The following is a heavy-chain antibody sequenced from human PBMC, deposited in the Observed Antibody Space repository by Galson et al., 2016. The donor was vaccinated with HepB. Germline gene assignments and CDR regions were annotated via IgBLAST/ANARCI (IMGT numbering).Heavy chain of an antibody. CDR3: ARDPERYDFWSGSRTFDY. V-gene: IGHV3-48*03. J-gene: IGHJ4*02. CDR2: IGSSGTII. Sequence: SLRLSCAASGFSFSNYEMNWVRQAPGKGLEWVSYIGSSGTIIKYADSVQGRFTISRDNAKNSLFLQMNSLRAEDTAVYSCARDPERYDFWSGSRTFDYWGQGTLVTVSS. D-gene: IGHD3-3*01. CDR1: GFSFSNYE.